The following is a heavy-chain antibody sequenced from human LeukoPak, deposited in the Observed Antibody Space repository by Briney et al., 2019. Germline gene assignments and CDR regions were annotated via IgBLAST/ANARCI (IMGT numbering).Heavy chain of an antibody. CDR3: AKEAGITMIVVVITYYFDY. CDR1: GSTFSSYA. D-gene: IGHD3-22*01. J-gene: IGHJ4*02. V-gene: IGHV3-23*01. Sequence: PGGSLRLSCAASGSTFSSYAMSWVRQAPGKGLEWVSAISGSGGSTYYADSVKGRFTISRDNSKNTLYLQMNCLRAEDTAVYYCAKEAGITMIVVVITYYFDYWGQGTLVTVSS. CDR2: ISGSGGST.